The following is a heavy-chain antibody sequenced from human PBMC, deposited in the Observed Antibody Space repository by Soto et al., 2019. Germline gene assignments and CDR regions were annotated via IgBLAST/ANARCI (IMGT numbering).Heavy chain of an antibody. CDR1: GDSISSDKW. V-gene: IGHV4-4*02. CDR3: ARAIDIQLWTPLDY. Sequence: PSETLSLTCAVSGDSISSDKWWSWVRQPPGKGLEWIGEIHHSGNSNYNPSLKSRVIISVDKSKNQFSLKLSSVTDADTAVYYCARAIDIQLWTPLDYWGQGILVTVSS. D-gene: IGHD5-18*01. J-gene: IGHJ4*02. CDR2: IHHSGNS.